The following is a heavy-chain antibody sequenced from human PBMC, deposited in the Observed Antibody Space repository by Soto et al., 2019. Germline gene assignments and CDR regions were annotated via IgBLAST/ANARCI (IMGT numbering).Heavy chain of an antibody. D-gene: IGHD3-10*01. J-gene: IGHJ4*02. CDR1: GYTFNNFL. V-gene: IGHV1-3*01. CDR3: ARDQVGDTRPIDY. Sequence: QVQLVQSGAEVKKPGASVKVSCKASGYTFNNFLMHWVRQAPGHSLEWMGYIIAGNGNTRYSQGFQGRATIPRHTSARQAYMELSSVRAEDTAVYYCARDQVGDTRPIDYWGQGTLVTVSS. CDR2: IIAGNGNT.